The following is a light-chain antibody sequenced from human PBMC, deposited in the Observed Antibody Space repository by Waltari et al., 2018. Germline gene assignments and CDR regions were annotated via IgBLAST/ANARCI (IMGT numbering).Light chain of an antibody. CDR3: QQYNTYSS. CDR2: KAS. Sequence: DIQMTQSPSSLSASVGDRVTITCRASQSISDWLAWYQQKPVKAPILLIYKASILKSGVPSRFSGSGSGTQFTLTISSLQPGDFATYYCQQYNTYSSFGQGTKLEIE. V-gene: IGKV1-5*03. J-gene: IGKJ2*01. CDR1: QSISDW.